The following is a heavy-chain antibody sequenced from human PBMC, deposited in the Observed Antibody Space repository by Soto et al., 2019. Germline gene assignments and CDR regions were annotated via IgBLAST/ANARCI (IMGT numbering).Heavy chain of an antibody. CDR1: GFTLSMSA. Sequence: EVQLMESGGGLVQPGGSLRLSCASSGFTLSMSAVNWVRQAPGKGLEWVSYISDSGDRTYYADSVKGRFTISRDRSQNTVSLQMDSLRAEDTAVDYCAKDRGIIVKAGDAFDVWGQGTKVTVSS. D-gene: IGHD3-16*02. CDR2: ISDSGDRT. V-gene: IGHV3-23*01. J-gene: IGHJ3*01. CDR3: AKDRGIIVKAGDAFDV.